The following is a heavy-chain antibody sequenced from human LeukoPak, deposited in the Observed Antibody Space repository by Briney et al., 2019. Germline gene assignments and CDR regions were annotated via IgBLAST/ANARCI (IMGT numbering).Heavy chain of an antibody. CDR2: ISSTSTFI. CDR3: ARDYFDSSDYPQTYYYYYMDV. CDR1: GFTFSNFG. J-gene: IGHJ6*03. Sequence: PGGSLRLSCAASGFTFSNFGMHWVRQAPGKGLEWVASISSTSTFIYSADSVKGRFTISRDTAKNSLFLQMNSLRAEDTAIYYCARDYFDSSDYPQTYYYYYMDVWGKGTTVTVSS. V-gene: IGHV3-21*01. D-gene: IGHD3-22*01.